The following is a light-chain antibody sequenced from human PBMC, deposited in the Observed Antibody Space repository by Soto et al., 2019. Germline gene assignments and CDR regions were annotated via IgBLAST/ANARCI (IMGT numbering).Light chain of an antibody. CDR3: GSFTMTSTWV. J-gene: IGLJ3*02. V-gene: IGLV2-14*01. CDR1: SGDIGAYNF. CDR2: EVT. Sequence: QSALTQPASVSGSPGQSITVSCTGTSGDIGAYNFVSWYQQHPGKAPKLIIYEVTDRPSGISSRFSASKSGNTASLPISGLQAEDEADDYCGSFTMTSTWVFGGGTKLTVL.